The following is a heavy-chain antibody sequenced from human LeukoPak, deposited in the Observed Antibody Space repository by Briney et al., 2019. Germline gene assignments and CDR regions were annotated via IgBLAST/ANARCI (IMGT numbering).Heavy chain of an antibody. CDR3: ARDWHSGSYHDAFDI. CDR2: INWNGGSA. CDR1: GFTFDDYG. J-gene: IGHJ3*02. Sequence: GGSLRLSCAASGFTFDDYGMSWVRQAPGKGLEWVSGINWNGGSAGYADSVKGRFTISRDNAENSLYLQMNSLRAEDTALYYCARDWHSGSYHDAFDIWGQGTMVTVSS. V-gene: IGHV3-20*04. D-gene: IGHD1-26*01.